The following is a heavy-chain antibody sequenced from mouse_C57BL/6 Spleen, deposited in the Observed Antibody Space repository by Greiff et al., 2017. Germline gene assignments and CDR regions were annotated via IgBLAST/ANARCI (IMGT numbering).Heavy chain of an antibody. D-gene: IGHD3-1*01. V-gene: IGHV1-78*01. CDR3: AREEGYPSVFDY. J-gene: IGHJ2*01. Sequence: VQVVESDAELVKPGASVKISCKVSGYTFTDHTIHWMKQRPEQGLEWIGYIYPRDGSTKYNEKFKGKATLTADKSSSTAYMQLNSLTSEDSAVYFCAREEGYPSVFDYWGQGTTLTVSS. CDR2: IYPRDGST. CDR1: GYTFTDHT.